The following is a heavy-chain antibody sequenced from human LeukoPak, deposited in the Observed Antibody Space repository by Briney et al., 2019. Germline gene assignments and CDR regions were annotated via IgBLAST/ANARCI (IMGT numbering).Heavy chain of an antibody. CDR3: ARERYDSSGYPCHDY. V-gene: IGHV4-34*01. CDR1: GGSFSGYY. CDR2: INHSGST. J-gene: IGHJ4*02. Sequence: PSETLSLTCAVYGGSFSGYYWSWIRQPPGKGLEWIGEINHSGSTNYNPSLKSRVTISVDTSKNQFSLKLSSVTAADTAVYYCARERYDSSGYPCHDYWGQGTLVTVSS. D-gene: IGHD3-22*01.